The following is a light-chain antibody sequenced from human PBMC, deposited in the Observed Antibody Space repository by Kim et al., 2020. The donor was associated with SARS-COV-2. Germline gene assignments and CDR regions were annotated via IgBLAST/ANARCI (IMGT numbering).Light chain of an antibody. CDR3: QSYDSSLSGWV. Sequence: QRVTISCTGSNSNIAASYNVHWYQQLPGTAPTLLIFGNNNRPSGVPDRFSGSTSGTSASLAITGLQAEDEAYYFCQSYDSSLSGWVFGGGTKLTVL. CDR2: GNN. J-gene: IGLJ3*02. V-gene: IGLV1-40*01. CDR1: NSNIAASYN.